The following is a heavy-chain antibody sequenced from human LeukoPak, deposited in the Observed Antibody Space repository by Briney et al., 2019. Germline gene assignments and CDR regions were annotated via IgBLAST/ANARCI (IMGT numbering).Heavy chain of an antibody. Sequence: SETLSLTCTVSGGSISSSSYYWGWIRQPPGKGLEWIGSIYYSGSTYYNPSLKSRVTISVDTSKNQFSLKLSSVTAADTAVYYCARDESGYDYWGQGTLVTVSS. D-gene: IGHD3-22*01. J-gene: IGHJ4*02. CDR2: IYYSGST. CDR1: GGSISSSSYY. V-gene: IGHV4-39*07. CDR3: ARDESGYDY.